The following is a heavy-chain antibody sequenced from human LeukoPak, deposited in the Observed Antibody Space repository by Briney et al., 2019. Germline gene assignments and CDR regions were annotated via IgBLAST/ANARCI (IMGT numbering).Heavy chain of an antibody. CDR1: GITVNTNY. D-gene: IGHD1-7*01. Sequence: GGSLRLSCAASGITVNTNYMSWVRQAPGRGLEWLSYIRDSGTTTYYADSVKGRFTISRDNAKNLLFLQMNSLRAEDTAVYYCARMNYVSTGWGAPFDYWGRGTLVTVSS. V-gene: IGHV3-11*04. J-gene: IGHJ4*02. CDR2: IRDSGTTT. CDR3: ARMNYVSTGWGAPFDY.